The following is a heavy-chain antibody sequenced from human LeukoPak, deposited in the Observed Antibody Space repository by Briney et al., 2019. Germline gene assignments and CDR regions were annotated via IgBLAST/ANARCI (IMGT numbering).Heavy chain of an antibody. D-gene: IGHD6-13*01. CDR2: ISGSGGST. CDR3: AKDIAAAEGVLDY. J-gene: IGHJ4*02. Sequence: PGGSLRLSCAASGFTFSSYAMSWVRQAPGKGLEWVSAISGSGGSTYHADSVKGRFTISRDNSKNTLYLQMNSLRAEDTAVYYCAKDIAAAEGVLDYWGQGTLVTVSS. V-gene: IGHV3-23*01. CDR1: GFTFSSYA.